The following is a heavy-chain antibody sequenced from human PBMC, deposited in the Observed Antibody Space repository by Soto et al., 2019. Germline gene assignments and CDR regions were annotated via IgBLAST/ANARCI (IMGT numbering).Heavy chain of an antibody. CDR2: ISYDGSNK. Sequence: GGSLRLSCAASGFTFSSYGMHWVRQAPGKGLEWVAVISYDGSNKYYADSVKGRFTISRDNSKNTLYLQMNSLRAEDKAVYYCARDLAEMATNTFDYWGQGTLVTVSS. CDR3: ARDLAEMATNTFDY. V-gene: IGHV3-30*03. J-gene: IGHJ4*02. D-gene: IGHD5-12*01. CDR1: GFTFSSYG.